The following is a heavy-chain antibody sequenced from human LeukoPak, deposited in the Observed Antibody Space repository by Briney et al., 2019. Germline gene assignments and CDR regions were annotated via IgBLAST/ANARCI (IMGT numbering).Heavy chain of an antibody. CDR2: ITSTSSTI. Sequence: HTGGSLRLSCAASGFTFSRHTMTWVRQAPGKGLEWVSYITSTSSTIYYADSVKGRFTISRDNAKNSLYLQMNSLGTEDTAVYFCARKTYGSGIWGFDPWGQGTLATVSS. CDR3: ARKTYGSGIWGFDP. J-gene: IGHJ5*02. V-gene: IGHV3-48*01. D-gene: IGHD3-10*01. CDR1: GFTFSRHT.